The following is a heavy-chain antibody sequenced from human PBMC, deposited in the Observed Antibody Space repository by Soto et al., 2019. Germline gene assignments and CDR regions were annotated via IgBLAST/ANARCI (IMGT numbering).Heavy chain of an antibody. Sequence: GGSLRLSCAASGFTFSSYAMSWVRQAPGKGLEWVSAISGSGGSTYYADSVKGRFTISRDNSKNTLYLQMNSLRAEDTAVYYCASSSGVVVVNYWGQGTLVTVSS. CDR3: ASSSGVVVVNY. CDR2: ISGSGGST. V-gene: IGHV3-23*01. J-gene: IGHJ4*02. CDR1: GFTFSSYA. D-gene: IGHD3-22*01.